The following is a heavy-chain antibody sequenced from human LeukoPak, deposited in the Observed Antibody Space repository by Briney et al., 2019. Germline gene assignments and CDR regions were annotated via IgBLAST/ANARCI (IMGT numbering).Heavy chain of an antibody. CDR1: GGSFSGYY. V-gene: IGHV4-34*01. D-gene: IGHD3-16*01. Sequence: SETLSLTCAVYGGSFSGYYWSWIRQPPGKGLEWIGQINHSGSTNYNPSHKSRVTISVDTSKNQFSLKLSSVTAADTAVYYCARGSGHLLGPRGGDYYYYYGMDVWGQGTTVTVSS. CDR3: ARGSGHLLGPRGGDYYYYYGMDV. J-gene: IGHJ6*02. CDR2: INHSGST.